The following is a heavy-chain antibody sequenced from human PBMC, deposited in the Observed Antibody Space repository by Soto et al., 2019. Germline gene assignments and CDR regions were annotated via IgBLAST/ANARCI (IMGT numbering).Heavy chain of an antibody. CDR3: ARGSMLRGGYGMDV. J-gene: IGHJ6*02. CDR2: LNPNTGDT. D-gene: IGHD3-10*01. Sequence: QMQLAQSGSEVKEPGASVKVSCRASGYTLTTFDMNWMRQAPGQGLEWMGWLNPNTGDTVYARKFQGRVTMTRATSISTAYMELSNLRFEDTALYYCARGSMLRGGYGMDVWGHGTMVTVSS. V-gene: IGHV1-8*01. CDR1: GYTLTTFD.